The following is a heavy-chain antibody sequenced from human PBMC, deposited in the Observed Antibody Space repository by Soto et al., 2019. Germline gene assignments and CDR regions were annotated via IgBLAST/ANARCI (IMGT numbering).Heavy chain of an antibody. CDR2: IIPISETT. D-gene: IGHD3-22*01. Sequence: SEKVSWKASGGTFSSLDINWVRQAPGQGLEWMGGIIPISETTNYAQIFQGRVSIVADKSTSTAYMELSRLRSEDTAVYYCARDLLSHSYDSGGYDSYFHAMDVWGQGTPVTVSS. CDR3: ARDLLSHSYDSGGYDSYFHAMDV. V-gene: IGHV1-69*06. J-gene: IGHJ6*02. CDR1: GGTFSSLD.